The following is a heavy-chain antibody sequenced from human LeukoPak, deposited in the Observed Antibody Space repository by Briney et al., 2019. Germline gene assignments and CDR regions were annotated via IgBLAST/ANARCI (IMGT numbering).Heavy chain of an antibody. CDR3: ARDTYDILTGYYKWAFDI. CDR2: ISSSSSYT. J-gene: IGHJ3*02. Sequence: PGGSLRLSCSASGFTFSSYAMHWVRQAPGKGLEWVSSISSSSSYTYYADSVKGRFTISRDNAKNSLYLQMNSLRAEDTAVYYCARDTYDILTGYYKWAFDIWGQGTMVTVSS. V-gene: IGHV3-21*06. D-gene: IGHD3-9*01. CDR1: GFTFSSYA.